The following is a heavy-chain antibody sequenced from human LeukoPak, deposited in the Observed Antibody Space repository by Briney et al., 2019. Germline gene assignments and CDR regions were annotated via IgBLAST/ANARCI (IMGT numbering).Heavy chain of an antibody. J-gene: IGHJ4*02. V-gene: IGHV3-30-3*01. D-gene: IGHD6-19*01. CDR2: ISYDGSNK. CDR3: ARGVWSSGRHGPYYFDY. CDR1: GFTFSSYA. Sequence: GGSLRLSCAASGFTFSSYAMHWVRQAPGKGLEWVAVISYDGSNKYYADSVKGRFTISRDNSKNTLYLQMNSLRAEDTAVYYCARGVWSSGRHGPYYFDYWGQGTLVTVSS.